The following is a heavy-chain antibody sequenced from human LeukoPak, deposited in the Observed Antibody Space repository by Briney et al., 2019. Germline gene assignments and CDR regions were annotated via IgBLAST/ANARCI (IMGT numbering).Heavy chain of an antibody. CDR1: GGSISSSNW. Sequence: SETLSLTCAVSGGSISSSNWWSWVRQPPGKGLEWIGEIHHSGSTNYNPSLKSRVTISVDKSKNQFSLKLSSVTAADTAVYYCARTVDTAMVNLFAFDIWGQGTMVTVSS. D-gene: IGHD5-18*01. V-gene: IGHV4-4*02. CDR3: ARTVDTAMVNLFAFDI. J-gene: IGHJ3*02. CDR2: IHHSGST.